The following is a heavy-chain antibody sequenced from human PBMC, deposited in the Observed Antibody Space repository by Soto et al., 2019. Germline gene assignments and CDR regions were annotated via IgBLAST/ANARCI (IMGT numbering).Heavy chain of an antibody. CDR1: GYTFTSYY. CDR2: INPDGGGT. Sequence: QVQLVQSGAEVKKPGASVKVSCKASGYTFTSYYMHWVRLAPGQGLEWMGIINPDGGGTSYAQLFQGRVIMTRDTSTSTVYMEMSSLRSEDPAVYYCAVGGNYLSMDVWGQGTTVTVSS. D-gene: IGHD4-4*01. V-gene: IGHV1-46*01. CDR3: AVGGNYLSMDV. J-gene: IGHJ6*02.